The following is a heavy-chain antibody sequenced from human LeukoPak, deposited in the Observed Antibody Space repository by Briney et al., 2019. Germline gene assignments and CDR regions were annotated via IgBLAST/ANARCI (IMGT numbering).Heavy chain of an antibody. V-gene: IGHV3-15*07. CDR1: GLTFSNAW. J-gene: IGHJ4*02. CDR3: TTEHY. CDR2: IKSETNGGTA. Sequence: GGSLRLSCAASGLTFSNAWMNWVRQAPGKGLEWVAHIKSETNGGTADYAAAVEGRFTISRDDSKNTLYLQMNSLKTEDTAVYYCTTEHYWGQGTLVTVSS.